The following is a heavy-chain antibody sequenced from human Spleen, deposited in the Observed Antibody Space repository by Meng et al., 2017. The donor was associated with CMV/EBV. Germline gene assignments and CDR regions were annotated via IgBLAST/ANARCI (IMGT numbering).Heavy chain of an antibody. CDR2: ISQRGST. J-gene: IGHJ4*02. CDR3: ARQGRVYFDF. Sequence: SLTCAAYGGSFSGYYWSWIRQPPGKGLEWIGEISQRGSTNYSPSFKSRLTLSVHTSERQFSLRLTSVTAADTAVYYCARQGRVYFDFWGQGALVTVSS. D-gene: IGHD3-10*01. V-gene: IGHV4-34*01. CDR1: GGSFSGYY.